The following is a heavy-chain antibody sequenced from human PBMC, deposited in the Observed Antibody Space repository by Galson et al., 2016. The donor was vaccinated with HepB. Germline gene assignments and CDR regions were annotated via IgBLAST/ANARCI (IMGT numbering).Heavy chain of an antibody. CDR1: GFTFDDAA. V-gene: IGHV3-9*01. CDR2: INYNSGDV. CDR3: AKGHGVSLTYFFNS. Sequence: SLRLSCAGSGFTFDDAAMHWVRQRPGKGLEWVSGINYNSGDVAYADSVKGRFTIPRDNAKNSLYLQMSGLRPEDTALYYCAKGHGVSLTYFFNSWGQGSLVAVSS. D-gene: IGHD4-17*01. J-gene: IGHJ4*02.